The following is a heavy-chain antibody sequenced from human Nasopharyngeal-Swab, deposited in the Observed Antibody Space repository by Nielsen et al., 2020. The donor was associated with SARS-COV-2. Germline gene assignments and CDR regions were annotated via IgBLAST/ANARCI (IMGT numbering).Heavy chain of an antibody. V-gene: IGHV5-51*01. CDR2: IYPGDSDT. J-gene: IGHJ6*02. CDR1: GYSFTSYW. D-gene: IGHD1-20*01. CDR3: ARQIINSWNDDLGWYYYGMDV. Sequence: KVSCKGSGYSFTSYWIGWVRQMPGKGLEWMGIIYPGDSDTRYSPSFQGQVTISADKSISTAYLQWSSLKASDTAMYYCARQIINSWNDDLGWYYYGMDVWGQGTTVTVSS.